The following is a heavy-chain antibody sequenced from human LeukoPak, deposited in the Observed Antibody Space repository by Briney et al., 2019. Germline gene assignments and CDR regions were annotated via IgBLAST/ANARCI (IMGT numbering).Heavy chain of an antibody. CDR2: IYYSGST. CDR1: GGSISSYY. J-gene: IGHJ2*01. CDR3: ARVVPPLGYCSSTSCKYWYFDL. Sequence: PSETLSLTCTVSGGSISSYYWSWIRQPPGKGLEWIGYIYYSGSTNYNPSLKSRVTISVDTSKNQFSLKLSSVTAADTAVYYCARVVPPLGYCSSTSCKYWYFDLWGRGTLVTVSS. D-gene: IGHD2-2*01. V-gene: IGHV4-59*01.